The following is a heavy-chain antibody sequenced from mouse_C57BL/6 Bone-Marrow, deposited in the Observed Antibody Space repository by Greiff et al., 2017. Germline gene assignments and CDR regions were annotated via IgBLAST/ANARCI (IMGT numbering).Heavy chain of an antibody. CDR3: ARATAFDY. V-gene: IGHV1-81*01. Sequence: VQLQQSGADLVRPGASVKLSCTASGFTFTSYGISWVKQRPGQGLEWIGEICPSSGNTYYNEKFKGTATRTADKSSSTAYMELRSLTSEDSAVYFCARATAFDYWGQGTLVTVSA. CDR1: GFTFTSYG. J-gene: IGHJ3*01. D-gene: IGHD1-2*01. CDR2: ICPSSGNT.